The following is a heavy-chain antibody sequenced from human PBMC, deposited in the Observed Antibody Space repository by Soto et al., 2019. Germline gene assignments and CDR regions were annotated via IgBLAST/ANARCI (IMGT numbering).Heavy chain of an antibody. D-gene: IGHD6-25*01. V-gene: IGHV5-51*01. J-gene: IGHJ6*02. Sequence: GESLKICCKGSRYTFTNYWIGWVRQMPGKRAELMGIIYLSDSDTKYNRFFQGQVTISADKSITTTYLQWSSLKDSDTAIDCCAAAIFYYGMDVWGQGSTVTVSS. CDR2: IYLSDSDT. CDR1: RYTFTNYW. CDR3: AAAIFYYGMDV.